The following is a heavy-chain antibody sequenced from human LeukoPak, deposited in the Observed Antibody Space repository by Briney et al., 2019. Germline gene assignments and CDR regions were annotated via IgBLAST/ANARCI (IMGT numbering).Heavy chain of an antibody. V-gene: IGHV3-48*04. CDR1: GFTFSSYS. J-gene: IGHJ4*02. Sequence: QPGGSLRLSCAASGFTFSSYSMNWVRQAPGKGLERVSYISSSSSTIYYADSVKGRFTISRDNAKNSLYLQMNSLRAEDTALYYCARATTVTTFLGYYFDYWGQGTLVTVSS. CDR2: ISSSSSTI. CDR3: ARATTVTTFLGYYFDY. D-gene: IGHD4-17*01.